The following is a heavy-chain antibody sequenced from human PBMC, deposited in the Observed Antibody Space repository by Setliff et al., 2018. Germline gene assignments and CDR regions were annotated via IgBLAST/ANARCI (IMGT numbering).Heavy chain of an antibody. V-gene: IGHV1-18*01. CDR2: ISAYNGNT. D-gene: IGHD2-15*01. J-gene: IGHJ4*02. CDR3: ARAVGYCSGGSCYKGDDY. Sequence: GASVKVSCKASGGTFSSYGISWVRQAPGQGLEWMGWISAYNGNTNYAQKLQGRVTMTTDTSTNTAYMEVRSLGSDDTAMYYCARAVGYCSGGSCYKGDDYWGQGTLVT. CDR1: GGTFSSYG.